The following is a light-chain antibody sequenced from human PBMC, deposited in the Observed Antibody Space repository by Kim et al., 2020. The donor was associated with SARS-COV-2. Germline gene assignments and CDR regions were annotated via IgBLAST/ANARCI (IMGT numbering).Light chain of an antibody. CDR3: NSRDSSGYV. CDR1: SLRSYY. CDR2: GKN. Sequence: VALGQAGRITCQGDSLRSYYASWYQQKPGQAPVLVIYGKNNRPSGIPDRFSGSSSGNTASLTITGAQAEDEADYYCNSRDSSGYVFGTGTKVTVL. J-gene: IGLJ1*01. V-gene: IGLV3-19*01.